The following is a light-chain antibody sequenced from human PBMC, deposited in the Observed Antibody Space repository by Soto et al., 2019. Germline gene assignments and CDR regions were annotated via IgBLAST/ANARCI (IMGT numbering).Light chain of an antibody. J-gene: IGKJ1*01. CDR2: ATS. V-gene: IGKV3-20*01. CDR3: QYCGTSRT. Sequence: EIVLTQSPGTLSLSPGQRATLSCRASESVSRNYIAWYQQKPGQAPRLLIFATSNTATGIPDRFGGSGSETEFTLTISGQEPEDSAVYYCQYCGTSRTFGQGTKVEI. CDR1: ESVSRNY.